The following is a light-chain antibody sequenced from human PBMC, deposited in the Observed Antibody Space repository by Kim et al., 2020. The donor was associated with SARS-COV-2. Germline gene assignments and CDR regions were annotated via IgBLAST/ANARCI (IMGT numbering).Light chain of an antibody. CDR3: QQYSNWPGT. J-gene: IGKJ2*01. V-gene: IGKV3-15*01. Sequence: EIVMTQSPATLSVSPGERVTLSCRASQSVSSNLAWYQQKPGQAPRLLIYGASTRATGIPARFSGSGSGTEFTLTISSLQSEDFAVYYCQQYSNWPGTFGQGTKVDIK. CDR1: QSVSSN. CDR2: GAS.